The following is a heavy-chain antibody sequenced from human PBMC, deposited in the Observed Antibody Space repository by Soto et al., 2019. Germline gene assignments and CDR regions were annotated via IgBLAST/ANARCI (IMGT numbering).Heavy chain of an antibody. CDR3: AKNGGSYLHDP. CDR1: GFTFSSYG. D-gene: IGHD1-26*01. Sequence: PGGSLRLSCAASGFTFSSYGMHWVRQAPGKGLEWVAVISYDGSNKYYADSVKGRFTISRDNSKNTLYLQMNSLRAEDTAVYYCAKNGGSYLHDPWGQGTMVTVSS. J-gene: IGHJ5*02. V-gene: IGHV3-30*18. CDR2: ISYDGSNK.